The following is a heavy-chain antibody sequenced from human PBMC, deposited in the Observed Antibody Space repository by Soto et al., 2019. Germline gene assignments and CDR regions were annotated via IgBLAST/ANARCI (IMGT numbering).Heavy chain of an antibody. V-gene: IGHV4-4*02. D-gene: IGHD1-7*01. CDR3: ASRALGTSVDY. Sequence: SETLSLTCAVSGGSFTSNNWWTWVRQPPGQGLEWIGEIYRTGSTNYNPSLKSRVTISLDKSENQFSLKVTSLTAADTAVYYCASRALGTSVDYWGQGTLVTVSS. CDR2: IYRTGST. J-gene: IGHJ4*02. CDR1: GGSFTSNNW.